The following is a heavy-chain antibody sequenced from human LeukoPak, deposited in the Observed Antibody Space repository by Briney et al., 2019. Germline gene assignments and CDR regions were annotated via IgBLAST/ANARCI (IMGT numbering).Heavy chain of an antibody. V-gene: IGHV4-59*08. CDR3: ATLESAAAGVDY. D-gene: IGHD6-13*01. CDR2: IYYSGST. CDR1: GGSISSYY. Sequence: SETLSLTCTVSGGSISSYYWSWLRQPPGKGLEWVGYIYYSGSTNYNPSLKSRVTMSVDTSKNQFSLKLSSVTAADTAVYYCATLESAAAGVDYWGQGTLVTGSS. J-gene: IGHJ4*02.